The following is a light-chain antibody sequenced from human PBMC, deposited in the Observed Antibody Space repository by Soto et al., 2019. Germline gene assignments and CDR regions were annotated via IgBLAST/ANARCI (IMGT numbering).Light chain of an antibody. CDR1: SSNIGSNT. Sequence: QSVLTQPPSASGSPGQRVTISCSGGSSNIGSNTVNWYQQLPGTAPKLLIYTDNQRPSGVPDRFSGSKSATSASLAISGLRSEDGADYYCAAWDDSLNGLVFGGGTKLTVL. CDR3: AAWDDSLNGLV. J-gene: IGLJ2*01. V-gene: IGLV1-44*01. CDR2: TDN.